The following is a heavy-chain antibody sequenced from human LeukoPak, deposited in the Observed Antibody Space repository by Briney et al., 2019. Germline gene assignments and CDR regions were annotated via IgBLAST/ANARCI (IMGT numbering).Heavy chain of an antibody. CDR1: GFQFNTYW. D-gene: IGHD2-15*01. V-gene: IGHV3-7*05. J-gene: IGHJ5*02. CDR2: IKEDGSET. CDR3: ARDVGRFCTRGSCFSDA. Sequence: PGGSLRFSCAGSGFQFNTYWISWIRQAPGKGLQWLGNIKEDGSETYYVGSLKGRLTISRDNAKNSSFLEMSSLGVEDTAVYYCARDVGRFCTRGSCFSDAWGQGTLVTVSS.